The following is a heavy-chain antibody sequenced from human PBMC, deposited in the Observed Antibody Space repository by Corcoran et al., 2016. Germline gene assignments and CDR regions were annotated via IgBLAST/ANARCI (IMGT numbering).Heavy chain of an antibody. Sequence: QVQLQQWGAGLLKPSETLSLTCAVYGGSFSGYYWSWIRQPPGKGLEWIGEINHSGSTNYNPSLKSRVTISVETSKNQFSLKLSPVTAADTAVYYCARVGKPTYYYYYYGMDVWGQGTTVTVSS. V-gene: IGHV4-34*01. CDR3: ARVGKPTYYYYYYGMDV. CDR1: GGSFSGYY. CDR2: INHSGST. D-gene: IGHD6-13*01. J-gene: IGHJ6*02.